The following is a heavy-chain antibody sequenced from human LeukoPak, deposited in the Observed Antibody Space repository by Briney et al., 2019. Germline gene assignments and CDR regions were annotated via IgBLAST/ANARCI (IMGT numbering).Heavy chain of an antibody. Sequence: SGGSLRLSCAASGFTFSSYWMSWVRQAPGKGLEWVANIKQDGSEKYYVDSVKGRFTISRDNAKNSLYLQMNSLRAEDTAVYYCARSYVTTGVYYYYYMDVWGKGTTVTVSS. J-gene: IGHJ6*03. CDR3: ARSYVTTGVYYYYYMDV. V-gene: IGHV3-7*01. CDR1: GFTFSSYW. CDR2: IKQDGSEK. D-gene: IGHD1-1*01.